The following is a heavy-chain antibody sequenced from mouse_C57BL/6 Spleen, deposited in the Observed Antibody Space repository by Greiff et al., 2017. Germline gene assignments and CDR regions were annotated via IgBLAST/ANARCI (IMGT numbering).Heavy chain of an antibody. J-gene: IGHJ4*01. CDR2: ISNGGGST. V-gene: IGHV5-12*01. CDR3: ARHPYYGSSEYAMDY. CDR1: GFTFSDYY. D-gene: IGHD1-1*01. Sequence: EVHLVESGGGLVQPGGSLKLSCAASGFTFSDYYMYWVRQTPEKRLEWVAYISNGGGSTYYPDTVKGRFTISRDKAKHTLYLQMSRLKSEDTAMYYCARHPYYGSSEYAMDYWGQGTSVTVSS.